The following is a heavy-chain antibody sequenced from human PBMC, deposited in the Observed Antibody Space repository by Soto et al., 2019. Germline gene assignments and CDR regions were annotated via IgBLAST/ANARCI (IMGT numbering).Heavy chain of an antibody. CDR3: ARDWARPIGGDSSGYYGYFYYYGMDV. V-gene: IGHV4-4*07. J-gene: IGHJ6*02. Sequence: SETLSLTCTVSGGSISSYYWIWIRQPAGKGLEWIGRIYTSGNTNYNPSLKSRVTMSVDTSKNQLYLKLSSVTAADTAVYYCARDWARPIGGDSSGYYGYFYYYGMDVWGQGTAVTVSS. D-gene: IGHD3-22*01. CDR1: GGSISSYY. CDR2: IYTSGNT.